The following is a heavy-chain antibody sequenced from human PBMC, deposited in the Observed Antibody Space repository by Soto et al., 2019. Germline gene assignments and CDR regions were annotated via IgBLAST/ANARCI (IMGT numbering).Heavy chain of an antibody. Sequence: GGSLRLSCAASGFTFSDYYMSWIRQAPGKGLEWVSYISSSGSTMYYADSVKGRFTITRDNAKKSLFLQMNSLRAEDTAVYYCVRVGSGHPLYSYYGVDVWGQGTTVTVSS. J-gene: IGHJ6*02. V-gene: IGHV3-11*01. D-gene: IGHD3-3*01. CDR1: GFTFSDYY. CDR3: VRVGSGHPLYSYYGVDV. CDR2: ISSSGSTM.